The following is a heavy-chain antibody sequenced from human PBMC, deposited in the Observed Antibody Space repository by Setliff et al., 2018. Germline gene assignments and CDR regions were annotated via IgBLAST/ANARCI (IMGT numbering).Heavy chain of an antibody. CDR1: GDPIDSYY. CDR2: IYGGGAT. V-gene: IGHV4-4*07. D-gene: IGHD3-9*01. J-gene: IGHJ3*02. CDR3: ARERLYYDDLTGFSPEAFDI. Sequence: SETLSLTCSVSGDPIDSYYWNWVRQSAGRGLEWIGRIYGGGATNYNPSLKARLTISVDNSKNQFSLQLTSVTAADTALYFCARERLYYDDLTGFSPEAFDIWGQGTMVTVSS.